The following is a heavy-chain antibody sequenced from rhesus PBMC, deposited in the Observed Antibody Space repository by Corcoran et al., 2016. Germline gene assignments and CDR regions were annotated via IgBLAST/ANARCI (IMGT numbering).Heavy chain of an antibody. CDR1: GCSISVFYY. J-gene: IGHJ4*01. CDR2: SEGKRART. V-gene: IGHV4-73*01. D-gene: IGHD3-28*01. CDR3: AEDGPGYYGSGYYPHFDY. Sequence: QVKLQQWGEGLVKPSETLSLTCAVYGCSISVFYYWSWIRNPKGMGLEWIGMSEGKRARTNYTPDLKHRFTMSKEPSEKQCYLKLGLVTAADTAVYYGAEDGPGYYGSGYYPHFDYGGQGVLVTVSS.